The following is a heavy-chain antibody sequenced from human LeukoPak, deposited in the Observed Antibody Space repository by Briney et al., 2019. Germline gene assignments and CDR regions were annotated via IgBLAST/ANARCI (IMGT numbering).Heavy chain of an antibody. CDR3: TTDPTGTISDY. D-gene: IGHD3-9*01. CDR2: IKSKDDGGTT. Sequence: GGSLRLSCAASGFTFDDYGMSWVRQVPGKGLEWVGRIKSKDDGGTTDYAAPVKGRFTISRDDSKNTLDLQMNSLKSEDTAVYYCTTDPTGTISDYWGQGTLVTVSS. V-gene: IGHV3-15*01. J-gene: IGHJ4*02. CDR1: GFTFDDYG.